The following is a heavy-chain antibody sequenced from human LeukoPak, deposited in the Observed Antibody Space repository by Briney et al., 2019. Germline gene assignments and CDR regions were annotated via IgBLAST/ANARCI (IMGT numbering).Heavy chain of an antibody. V-gene: IGHV1-46*01. CDR2: INPSGGST. D-gene: IGHD3-22*01. J-gene: IGHJ4*02. CDR1: GYSFTSNY. CDR3: ARSPAYYYDSSGSAPDY. Sequence: GASVKVSCKVSGYSFTSNYIHWVRQAPGQGLEWMGIINPSGGSTSYAQKFQGRVTMTRDTSTSTVYMELSSLRSEDTAVYYCARSPAYYYDSSGSAPDYWGQGTLVTVSS.